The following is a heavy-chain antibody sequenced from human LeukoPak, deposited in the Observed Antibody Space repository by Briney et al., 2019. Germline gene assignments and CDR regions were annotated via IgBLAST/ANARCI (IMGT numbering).Heavy chain of an antibody. J-gene: IGHJ3*02. D-gene: IGHD6-6*01. CDR1: GGSFSGYY. CDR2: INHSGST. V-gene: IGHV4-34*01. CDR3: ARRARRAFDI. Sequence: SETLSLTCAVYGGSFSGYYWSWIRQPPGKGLEWIGEINHSGSTNYNPSLKSRVTMSVDTSKNQFSLKLSSVTAADTAVYYCARRARRAFDIWGQGTMVTVSS.